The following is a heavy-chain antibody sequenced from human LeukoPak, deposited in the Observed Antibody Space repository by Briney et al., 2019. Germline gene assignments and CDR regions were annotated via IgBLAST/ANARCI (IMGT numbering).Heavy chain of an antibody. D-gene: IGHD3-10*01. Sequence: GGSLRLSCAASGFTFDDYAVHWVRQAPGKGLEWVSGISWNSGSIGYADSVKGRFTISRDNAKNSLYLQMISLRAEDTAFYYCAKDRSGELFLDYFDYWGQGTLVTVSS. CDR1: GFTFDDYA. J-gene: IGHJ4*02. CDR3: AKDRSGELFLDYFDY. CDR2: ISWNSGSI. V-gene: IGHV3-9*01.